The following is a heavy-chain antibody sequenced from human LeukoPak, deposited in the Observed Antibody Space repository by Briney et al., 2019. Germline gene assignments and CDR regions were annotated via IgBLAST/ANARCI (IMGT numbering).Heavy chain of an antibody. D-gene: IGHD2-21*02. Sequence: GGSLRLSCAASGFTFSSYVMHWVRKAPGKGLEYVSTICSNGGSIYYANSVKGRFTISRDNSKNTLYLQMGSLRAEDMGVYYCARRVGAYCGGDCHSHYYYNMDVWGKGTTVTVSS. CDR2: ICSNGGSI. J-gene: IGHJ6*03. CDR3: ARRVGAYCGGDCHSHYYYNMDV. V-gene: IGHV3-64*01. CDR1: GFTFSSYV.